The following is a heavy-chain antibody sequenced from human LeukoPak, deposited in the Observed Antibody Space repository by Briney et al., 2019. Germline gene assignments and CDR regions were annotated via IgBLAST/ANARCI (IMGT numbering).Heavy chain of an antibody. CDR1: GYTFNGYY. CDR2: INPNIGDR. J-gene: IGHJ3*02. CDR3: ARSRMRDAFDI. D-gene: IGHD2-2*01. V-gene: IGHV1-2*02. Sequence: ASVKVSCKASGYTFNGYYMHWVRQAPGQGLEWMGWINPNIGDRNYAQKFQGRVTMTRDTSISTAYMELSRLRSDDTALYYCARSRMRDAFDIWGQGTMVTVST.